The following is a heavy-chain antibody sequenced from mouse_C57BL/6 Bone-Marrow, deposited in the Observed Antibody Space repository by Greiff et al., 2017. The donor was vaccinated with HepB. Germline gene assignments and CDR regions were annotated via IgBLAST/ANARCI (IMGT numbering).Heavy chain of an antibody. V-gene: IGHV1-82*01. J-gene: IGHJ2*01. CDR1: GYAFSSSW. CDR3: ARRDGYY. D-gene: IGHD2-3*01. CDR2: IYPGDGDT. Sequence: VQLQQSGPELVKPGASVKISCKASGYAFSSSWMNWVKQRPGKGLEWIGRIYPGDGDTNYNGKFKGKATLTADKSSSTAYMQLSSLTSEDSAVYFCARRDGYYWGQGTTLTVSS.